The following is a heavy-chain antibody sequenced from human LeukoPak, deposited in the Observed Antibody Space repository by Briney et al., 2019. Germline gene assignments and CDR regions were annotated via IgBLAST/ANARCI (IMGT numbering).Heavy chain of an antibody. D-gene: IGHD3-22*01. J-gene: IGHJ3*02. CDR3: ARVPYYYDSSGYYGAFDT. V-gene: IGHV3-53*01. CDR2: IYSGGST. CDR1: GFTVSSNY. Sequence: PGGSLRLSCAASGFTVSSNYMSWVRQAPGKGLEWVSVIYSGGSTYYADSVKDRFTISRDNSKNTLYLQMNSLRAEDTAVYYCARVPYYYDSSGYYGAFDTWGQGTMVTVSS.